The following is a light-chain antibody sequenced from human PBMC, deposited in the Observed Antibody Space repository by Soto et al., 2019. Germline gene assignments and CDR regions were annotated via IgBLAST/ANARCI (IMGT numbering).Light chain of an antibody. CDR1: KLGDKY. J-gene: IGLJ2*01. Sequence: SYELTQPPSVSVSPGQTASITCSGDKLGDKYACWYQQKPCQSPVLVIYQDSKRPSGIPARFSGSNSGNTATLTISGTQAMDEADYYCQAWDSSTHVVFGGGTKLTVL. CDR2: QDS. CDR3: QAWDSSTHVV. V-gene: IGLV3-1*01.